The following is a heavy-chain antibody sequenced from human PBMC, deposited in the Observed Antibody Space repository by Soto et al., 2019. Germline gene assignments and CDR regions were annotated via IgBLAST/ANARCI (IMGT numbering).Heavy chain of an antibody. CDR1: GYTFTNDY. D-gene: IGHD3-10*01. CDR3: ARASWDRVRGVKEVDY. J-gene: IGHJ4*02. CDR2: INPSTGTT. V-gene: IGHV1-46*01. Sequence: QVQLVQSGAEVKKPGASVKVSCKASGYTFTNDYMHWVRQAPGQGLEWMGIINPSTGTTSYAQKFQGRVTMTRDTSTSTVHMEPSSLRSDDTAVYYCARASWDRVRGVKEVDYWGQGTLVTVSS.